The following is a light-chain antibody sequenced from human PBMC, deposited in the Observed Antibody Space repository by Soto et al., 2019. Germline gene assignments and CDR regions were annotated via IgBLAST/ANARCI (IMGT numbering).Light chain of an antibody. CDR3: QPYNTFLLT. Sequence: DIQVTQSPSTLSASVGDSVTISCRASQIISNWLAWYQQKPGKAPQLLIYKASNLESGIPSRFSGSGSGTDFTLTISSLQPDDFATYYCQPYNTFLLTFGPGTKVDIK. CDR1: QIISNW. J-gene: IGKJ3*01. V-gene: IGKV1-5*03. CDR2: KAS.